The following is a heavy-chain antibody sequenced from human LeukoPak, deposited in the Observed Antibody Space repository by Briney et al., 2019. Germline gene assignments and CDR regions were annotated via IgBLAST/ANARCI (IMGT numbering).Heavy chain of an antibody. Sequence: GASVKVSCKASGYTFTDYYLHWVRQAPGQGLEWMGWISPSGGTNYAQKFQGRVTMTGDTSISTAYMELSGLTSDDTAVYYCASVTYSDYDDFDSWGQGTLVTVSS. D-gene: IGHD3-22*01. CDR3: ASVTYSDYDDFDS. CDR2: ISPSGGT. V-gene: IGHV1-2*02. J-gene: IGHJ4*02. CDR1: GYTFTDYY.